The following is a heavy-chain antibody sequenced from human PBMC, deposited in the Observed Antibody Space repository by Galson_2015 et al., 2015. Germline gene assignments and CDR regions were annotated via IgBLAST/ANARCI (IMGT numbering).Heavy chain of an antibody. D-gene: IGHD3-10*01. Sequence: SLRLSCAASGFSFSDYYMSWILQAPGKGLEWVSFINGIGIYTKYADSVKGRFTISRDNAKNSLYLQMNSLRAEDTAVYYCASSDDRHYGSGSYYSFDIWGQGTMVTVSS. CDR1: GFSFSDYY. J-gene: IGHJ3*02. CDR3: ASSDDRHYGSGSYYSFDI. CDR2: INGIGIYT. V-gene: IGHV3-11*06.